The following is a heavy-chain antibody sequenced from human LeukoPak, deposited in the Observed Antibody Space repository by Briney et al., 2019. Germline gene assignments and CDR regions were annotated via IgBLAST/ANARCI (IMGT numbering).Heavy chain of an antibody. CDR2: IIPIFGTA. D-gene: IGHD4-17*01. Sequence: SVKVSCKASGYTFTSYGIGWVRQAPGQGLEWMGGIIPIFGTANYAQKFQGRVTMTRDMSTSTVYMELSSLRSEDTAVYYCARDHQYGDYDGTFDYWGQGTLVTVSS. V-gene: IGHV1-69*05. J-gene: IGHJ4*02. CDR1: GYTFTSYG. CDR3: ARDHQYGDYDGTFDY.